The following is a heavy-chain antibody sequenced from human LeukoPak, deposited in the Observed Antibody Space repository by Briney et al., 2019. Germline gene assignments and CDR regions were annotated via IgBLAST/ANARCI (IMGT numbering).Heavy chain of an antibody. CDR2: MNPNSGNT. CDR1: GYTFTSYD. Sequence: GASVEVSCKASGYTFTSYDINWVRQATGQGLEWMGWMNPNSGNTGYAQKFQGRVTMTRDTSISTAYMELSRLRSDDTAVYYCAPLGMITFGGVIAEMNFDYWGQGTLVTVSS. D-gene: IGHD3-16*02. CDR3: APLGMITFGGVIAEMNFDY. V-gene: IGHV1-8*01. J-gene: IGHJ4*02.